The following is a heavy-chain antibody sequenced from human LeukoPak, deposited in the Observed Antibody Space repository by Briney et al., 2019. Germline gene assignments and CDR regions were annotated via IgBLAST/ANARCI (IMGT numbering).Heavy chain of an antibody. CDR3: AKGRAVEVVAAFDY. D-gene: IGHD2-15*01. Sequence: HPGGSLRLSCAASGFTFSSYAMSWVRQAPGKGLEWVSAISGSGGSTYYADSVKGRFTISRDNSKNTLYLQMNSLRAEDTAVYYCAKGRAVEVVAAFDYWGQGTVVTVSS. V-gene: IGHV3-23*01. CDR1: GFTFSSYA. J-gene: IGHJ4*02. CDR2: ISGSGGST.